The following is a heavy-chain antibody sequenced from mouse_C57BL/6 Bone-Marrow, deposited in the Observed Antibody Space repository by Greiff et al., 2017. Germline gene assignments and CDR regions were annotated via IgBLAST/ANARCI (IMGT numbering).Heavy chain of an antibody. CDR1: GFTFSSYG. CDR3: ARLGGTYFDY. CDR2: ISSGGSYT. D-gene: IGHD4-1*01. J-gene: IGHJ2*01. Sequence: EVMLVESGGDLVKPGGSLKLSCAASGFTFSSYGMSWVRQTPDKRLEWVATISSGGSYTYYPDSVKGRFTISRDNAKNTLYLQMSSLKSEDTAMYYCARLGGTYFDYWGQGTTLTVSA. V-gene: IGHV5-6*01.